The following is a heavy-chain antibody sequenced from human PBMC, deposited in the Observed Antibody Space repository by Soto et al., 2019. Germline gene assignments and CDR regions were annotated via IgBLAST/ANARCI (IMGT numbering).Heavy chain of an antibody. V-gene: IGHV3-30-3*01. CDR1: EFTFSSYA. D-gene: IGHD4-4*01. CDR2: ISYDGGHK. J-gene: IGHJ6*02. Sequence: QVQLVESGGGVVHPGRSLRLSCSASEFTFSSYAMHWVRQAPGKGPEGVAGISYDGGHKFYGDSVRGRFTISRDSSKTTVFLQMNSLRPEDTAAYYCARVKTDYSNPRGPFFFYGMDVWGQGTTVTVSS. CDR3: ARVKTDYSNPRGPFFFYGMDV.